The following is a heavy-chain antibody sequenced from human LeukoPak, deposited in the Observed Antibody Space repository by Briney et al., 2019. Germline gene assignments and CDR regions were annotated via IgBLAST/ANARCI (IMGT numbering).Heavy chain of an antibody. V-gene: IGHV1-2*02. CDR2: INPNSGGT. CDR3: AREIAVAVHYYYGMDV. Sequence: ASVKVSCKASGYTFTGYYMHWVRQAPAQGLEWMGWINPNSGGTNYAQKFQGRVTMTRDTSISTAYMELSRLRSDDTAVYYCAREIAVAVHYYYGMDVWGQGTTVTVSS. J-gene: IGHJ6*02. D-gene: IGHD6-19*01. CDR1: GYTFTGYY.